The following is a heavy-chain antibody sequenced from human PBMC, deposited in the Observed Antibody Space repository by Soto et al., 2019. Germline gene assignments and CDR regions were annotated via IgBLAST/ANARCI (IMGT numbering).Heavy chain of an antibody. CDR3: ARPGYCTNGVCLYYFDY. V-gene: IGHV1-8*01. D-gene: IGHD2-8*01. Sequence: SVEVSCKSSGYTFTSYDINWVRQATGQGLEWMGWMNPNSGNTGYAQKFQGRVTMTRNTSISTAYMELSSLRSEDTAVYYCARPGYCTNGVCLYYFDYWGQGTLVTVSS. CDR2: MNPNSGNT. J-gene: IGHJ4*02. CDR1: GYTFTSYD.